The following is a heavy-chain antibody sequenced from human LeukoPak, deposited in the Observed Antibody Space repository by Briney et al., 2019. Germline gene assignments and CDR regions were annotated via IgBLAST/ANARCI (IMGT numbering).Heavy chain of an antibody. CDR2: ISSSSSYI. J-gene: IGHJ5*02. CDR1: GFTFSSYN. V-gene: IGHV3-21*01. Sequence: GGSLRLSCAASGFTFSSYNMNWVRQAPGKGLEWVSSISSSSSYIYYADSVKGRFTISRDNAKNSLYLQMNSLRAEDTAVYYCARIVTWFDPWGQGSLVTVSS. D-gene: IGHD2-15*01. CDR3: ARIVTWFDP.